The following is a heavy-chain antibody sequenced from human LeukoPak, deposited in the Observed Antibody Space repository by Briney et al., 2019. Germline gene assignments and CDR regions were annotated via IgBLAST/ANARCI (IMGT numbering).Heavy chain of an antibody. CDR2: ISTDGSQT. CDR1: GFTFSNYW. J-gene: IGHJ4*02. CDR3: VRSLRSADF. V-gene: IGHV3-74*01. Sequence: GGSLRLSCEASGFTFSNYWMHWVRHPPGKGLMWVSQISTDGSQTFYADSVKGRFTISRDNAQNTLFLQMDSLRPEDMAVYYCVRSLRSADFWGQGTLVTVSS.